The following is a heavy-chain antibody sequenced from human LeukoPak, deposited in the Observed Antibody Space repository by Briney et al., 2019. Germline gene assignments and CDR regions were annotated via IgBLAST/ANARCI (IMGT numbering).Heavy chain of an antibody. V-gene: IGHV1-8*03. J-gene: IGHJ4*02. D-gene: IGHD1-26*01. CDR3: ARDKVVGPTHFDY. Sequence: SVKVSCKASGYTFTSYDINWVRQATGQGLEWMGWMNPNSGNTGYAQKFQGRVTITRNTSISTAYMELSSLRSEDTAVYYCARDKVVGPTHFDYWGQGTLVTVSS. CDR1: GYTFTSYD. CDR2: MNPNSGNT.